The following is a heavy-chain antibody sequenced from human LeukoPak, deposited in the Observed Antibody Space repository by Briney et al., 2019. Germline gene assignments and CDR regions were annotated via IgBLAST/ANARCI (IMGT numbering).Heavy chain of an antibody. Sequence: SETLSLTCTVSGGSISSGSYYWSWIRQPAGKGLEWIGRIYTSGSTNYNPSLKSRVTISVDTSKNQFSLKLTSVIAADTAVYYCARGRYCSSTSCYPAAFDIWGQGTMFTVSS. CDR1: GGSISSGSYY. D-gene: IGHD2-2*01. CDR3: ARGRYCSSTSCYPAAFDI. J-gene: IGHJ3*02. V-gene: IGHV4-61*02. CDR2: IYTSGST.